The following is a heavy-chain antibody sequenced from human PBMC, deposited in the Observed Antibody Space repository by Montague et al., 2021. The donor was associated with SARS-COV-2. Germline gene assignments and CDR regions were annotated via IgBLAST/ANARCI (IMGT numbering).Heavy chain of an antibody. D-gene: IGHD4-17*01. V-gene: IGHV4-39*01. J-gene: IGHJ3*02. Sequence: SETLSLTCTVSGGSIRTSSYYWGWIRQPPGKGLDWIGSIYYSGSTYYNPSLKSRVTISVDTSKNQFSLKLGSATAADTAVYYCAMRGGALDAFDIWGQGTMVIVSS. CDR2: IYYSGST. CDR1: GGSIRTSSYY. CDR3: AMRGGALDAFDI.